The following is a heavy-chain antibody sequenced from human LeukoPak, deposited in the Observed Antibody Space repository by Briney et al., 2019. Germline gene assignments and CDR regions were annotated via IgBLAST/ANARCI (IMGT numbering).Heavy chain of an antibody. V-gene: IGHV3-23*01. Sequence: GGSLRLSCAASGFTFSSYAMSWVRQAPGKGLGWVSAISGSGGRRYYADSVKGRFTISRDNSKNTLYLQMNSLRAEDTAVYYCAKEVQWLVLNGLFDYWGQGTRVTVSS. J-gene: IGHJ4*02. CDR1: GFTFSSYA. CDR2: ISGSGGRR. CDR3: AKEVQWLVLNGLFDY. D-gene: IGHD6-19*01.